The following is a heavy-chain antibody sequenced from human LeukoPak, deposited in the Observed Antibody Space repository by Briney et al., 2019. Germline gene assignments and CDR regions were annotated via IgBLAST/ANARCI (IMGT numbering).Heavy chain of an antibody. CDR1: GGSISSYF. Sequence: PSETLSLTCTVSGGSISSYFWNWVRQAPGKGLEWVSAISGSGGSTYYADSVKGRFTISRDNSKNTLYLQMNSLRAEDTAVYYCAKGHSSGQDYWGQGTLVTVSS. V-gene: IGHV3-23*01. CDR2: ISGSGGST. D-gene: IGHD6-19*01. CDR3: AKGHSSGQDY. J-gene: IGHJ4*02.